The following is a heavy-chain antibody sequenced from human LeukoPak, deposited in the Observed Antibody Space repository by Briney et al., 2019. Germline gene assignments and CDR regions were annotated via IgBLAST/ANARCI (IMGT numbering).Heavy chain of an antibody. CDR3: ARDFGAHSSTSSYPGAAFDI. V-gene: IGHV1-69*04. CDR1: GGTFSSYA. D-gene: IGHD2-2*01. Sequence: ASVKVSCKASGGTFSSYAISWVRQAPGQGLEWMGRISPILDITNYAQKFQVRVTITADESTSTAYMELSSLRSEDTAVYYCARDFGAHSSTSSYPGAAFDIWGQGTMVTVSS. J-gene: IGHJ3*02. CDR2: ISPILDIT.